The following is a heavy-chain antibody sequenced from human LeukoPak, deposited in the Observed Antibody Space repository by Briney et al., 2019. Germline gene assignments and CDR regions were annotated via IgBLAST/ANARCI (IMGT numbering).Heavy chain of an antibody. D-gene: IGHD1-26*01. Sequence: ASVKVSCTASGYTFTGYYMHWVRQAPGQGLEWMGRINPNSGGTNYAQKFQGRVTMTRDTSISTAYMELSRLRSDDTAVYYCASSNSGSYYTNYWGQGTLVTVSS. CDR1: GYTFTGYY. J-gene: IGHJ4*02. CDR2: INPNSGGT. CDR3: ASSNSGSYYTNY. V-gene: IGHV1-2*06.